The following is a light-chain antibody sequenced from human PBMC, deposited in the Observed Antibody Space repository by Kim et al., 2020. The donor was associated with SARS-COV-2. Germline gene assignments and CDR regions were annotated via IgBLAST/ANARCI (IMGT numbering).Light chain of an antibody. J-gene: IGLJ2*01. CDR3: SSYAGSTL. V-gene: IGLV2-8*01. CDR1: SSDVGGYNY. Sequence: STGQSVTISRHGTSSDVGGYNYVSWYQQHPGKAPKLMIYEVNKRPSGVPDRFSGSKSGNTASLTVSGLQAEDEADYYCSSYAGSTLFGGGTQLTVL. CDR2: EVN.